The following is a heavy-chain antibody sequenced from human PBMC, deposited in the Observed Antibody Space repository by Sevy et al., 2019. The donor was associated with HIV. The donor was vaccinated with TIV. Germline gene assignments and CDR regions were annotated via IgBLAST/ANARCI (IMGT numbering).Heavy chain of an antibody. Sequence: GGSLRLSCAASGFAFSTYGLYWVRQAPGKGLEWVAVIWFDGSEKYYADSVKGRFTISRDNSKNTLYLQMNILTAADTAVYYCARGQGDDYNYGLDVWGQGTTVTVSS. CDR1: GFAFSTYG. D-gene: IGHD1-26*01. V-gene: IGHV3-33*01. CDR3: ARGQGDDYNYGLDV. J-gene: IGHJ6*02. CDR2: IWFDGSEK.